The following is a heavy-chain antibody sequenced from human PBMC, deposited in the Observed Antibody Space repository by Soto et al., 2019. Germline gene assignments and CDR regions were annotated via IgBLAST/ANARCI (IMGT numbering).Heavy chain of an antibody. CDR1: GGSISSYY. CDR3: ARAVSYTSSSFIYYYYGMDV. Sequence: SETLSLTCNVSGGSISSYYWSWIRQPPGKGLEWIGYIYYSGSTNYNPSLKSRVTISVDTSKNQFSLKLSSVTAADTAVYYCARAVSYTSSSFIYYYYGMDVWGQGTTVTVSS. J-gene: IGHJ6*02. D-gene: IGHD6-13*01. CDR2: IYYSGST. V-gene: IGHV4-59*01.